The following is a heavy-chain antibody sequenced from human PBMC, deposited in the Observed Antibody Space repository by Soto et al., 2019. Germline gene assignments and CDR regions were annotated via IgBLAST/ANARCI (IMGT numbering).Heavy chain of an antibody. CDR1: GGSVSSGSYY. V-gene: IGHV4-61*01. CDR3: ARDLKVYDSSGYYAYYFDY. CDR2: IYYSGST. D-gene: IGHD3-22*01. Sequence: SETLSLTCTVSGGSVSSGSYYWSWIRQPPGKGLEWIGYIYYSGSTNYNPSLKSRVTISVDTSKNQFSLKLSSVTAADTAVYYCARDLKVYDSSGYYAYYFDYWGQGTLVTVSS. J-gene: IGHJ4*02.